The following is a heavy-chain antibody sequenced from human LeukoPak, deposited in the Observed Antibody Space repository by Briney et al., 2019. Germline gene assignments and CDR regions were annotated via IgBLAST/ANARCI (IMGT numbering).Heavy chain of an antibody. D-gene: IGHD5-18*01. V-gene: IGHV3-23*01. Sequence: PGGSLSLSCAASGFTFSSYAMGWVRQAPGKGREWVSAITASGGNTYYADSVKGRFTISRDNYKNTLYLKVNSLGAEDTALYYCAKGNGYSYGRYYFDYWGEGTLVTVSS. J-gene: IGHJ4*02. CDR1: GFTFSSYA. CDR3: AKGNGYSYGRYYFDY. CDR2: ITASGGNT.